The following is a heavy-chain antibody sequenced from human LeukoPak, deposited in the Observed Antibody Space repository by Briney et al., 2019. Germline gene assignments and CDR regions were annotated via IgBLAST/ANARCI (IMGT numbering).Heavy chain of an antibody. CDR3: AKGSKYYDILSGEYYFDY. D-gene: IGHD3-9*01. CDR2: ISSTSTDI. V-gene: IGHV3-21*04. CDR1: GFTFSSYG. J-gene: IGHJ4*02. Sequence: GGSLRLSCAASGFTFSSYGMTWVRQAPGKGLEWVSSISSTSTDIYADSVKGRFTISRDNAKNSLYLQMNSLRAEDTALYYCAKGSKYYDILSGEYYFDYWGQGTLVTVSS.